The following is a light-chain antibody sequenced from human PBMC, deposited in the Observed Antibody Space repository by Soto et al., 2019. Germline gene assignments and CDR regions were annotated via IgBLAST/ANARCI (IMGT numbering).Light chain of an antibody. V-gene: IGKV1-5*01. CDR3: QHYAFDSQT. Sequence: DIQMTQSPATVSASVGDRVTITCRASHNINYWLAWYQQRPGSAPKLLIYDVSTLRSGVPSRFSGSHSGTEFTLTISTLQPDDFATYYCQHYAFDSQTFGQGTKV. CDR1: HNINYW. CDR2: DVS. J-gene: IGKJ1*01.